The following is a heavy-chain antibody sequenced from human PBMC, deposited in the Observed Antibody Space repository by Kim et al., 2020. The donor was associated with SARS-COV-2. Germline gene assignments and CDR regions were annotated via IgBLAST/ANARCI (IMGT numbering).Heavy chain of an antibody. V-gene: IGHV1-3*01. CDR3: ARCGYYGSGTPRWYFDL. J-gene: IGHJ2*01. CDR1: GYTSTSYA. CDR2: INAGNGNT. Sequence: ASVKVSCKASGYTSTSYAMHWVRQAPGQRLEWMGWINAGNGNTKYSQKFQGRVTITRDTSASTAYMELSSLRSEDTAVYYCARCGYYGSGTPRWYFDLWGRGTLVTVSS. D-gene: IGHD3-10*01.